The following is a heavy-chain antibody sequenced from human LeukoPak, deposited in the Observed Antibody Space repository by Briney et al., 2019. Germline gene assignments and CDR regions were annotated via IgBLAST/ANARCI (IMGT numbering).Heavy chain of an antibody. Sequence: GGSLRLSCAASGFTFSNYAMHWVRQAPGKGLEYVSAISSNGGSTYYANSVKGRFTISRDNSKNTLYLQMGSLRAEDMAVYYCARTSGDYNDYYYYYMDVWGKGTTVTVSS. J-gene: IGHJ6*03. CDR2: ISSNGGST. V-gene: IGHV3-64*01. CDR3: ARTSGDYNDYYYYYMDV. CDR1: GFTFSNYA. D-gene: IGHD4-17*01.